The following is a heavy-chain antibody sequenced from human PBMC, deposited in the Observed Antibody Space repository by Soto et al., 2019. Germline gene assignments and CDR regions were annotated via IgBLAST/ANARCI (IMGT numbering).Heavy chain of an antibody. V-gene: IGHV3-74*01. J-gene: IGHJ4*02. CDR2: ISGDGSTT. CDR1: GFTFSSYW. CDR3: ARDCSTTSCQMPHF. D-gene: IGHD2-2*01. Sequence: EVQLVESGGGLVQPGGSLRLSCAASGFTFSSYWMYWVRQAPGERPVWVSRISGDGSTTRYADSVKGRLTISRDNARNTLFLQVSSLRAEDTAVYYCARDCSTTSCQMPHFWGQGTLDTVSS.